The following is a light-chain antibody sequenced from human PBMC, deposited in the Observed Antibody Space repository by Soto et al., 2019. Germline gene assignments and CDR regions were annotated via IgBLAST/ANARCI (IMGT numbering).Light chain of an antibody. CDR1: SSDVGGYNY. CDR3: SSYTTTNTYV. Sequence: QSALTQPASVSGSPGQSITISCTGTSSDVGGYNYVSWYQQHPGKAPKLRIYEVSNRPSGVSYRFSGSKSGNTASLTISGLQAEDEADYYCSSYTTTNTYVFGTGTQLTVL. CDR2: EVS. J-gene: IGLJ1*01. V-gene: IGLV2-14*01.